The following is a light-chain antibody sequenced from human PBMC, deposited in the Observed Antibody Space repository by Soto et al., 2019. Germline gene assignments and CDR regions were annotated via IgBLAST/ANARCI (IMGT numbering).Light chain of an antibody. J-gene: IGKJ5*01. V-gene: IGKV3-20*01. Sequence: TLSHRKNQSVSSSYLAWYQQKPGQAPRLLIYGASSRATGIPDRFSGSGSGTGFTLSITVLALEDFGVYDCRGSGRRGGITFGQGARLEIK. CDR3: RGSGRRGGIT. CDR1: QSVSSSY. CDR2: GAS.